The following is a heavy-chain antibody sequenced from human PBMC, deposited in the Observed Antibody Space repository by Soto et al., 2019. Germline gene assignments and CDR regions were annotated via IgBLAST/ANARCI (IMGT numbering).Heavy chain of an antibody. V-gene: IGHV3-23*01. CDR1: GFTIRNYA. Sequence: EVQVLESGGDLVQPGGSLRLSCAASGFTIRNYAMSWVRQAPGKALEWVSGISGSSDRTYCADSVKGRFTISKDTSSNTLYLQMNSLRVEDTAVYHCEGSWTWGQGTMVTVSS. D-gene: IGHD5-12*01. CDR2: ISGSSDRT. J-gene: IGHJ3*01. CDR3: EGSWT.